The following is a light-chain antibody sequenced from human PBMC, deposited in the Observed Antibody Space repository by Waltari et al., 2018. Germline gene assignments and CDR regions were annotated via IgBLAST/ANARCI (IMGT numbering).Light chain of an antibody. Sequence: ETVLTQSPDTLSASPGERAILSCRASQSVGTNVAWYQQKLGQAPRLLLYDASKRAPGIPARFSGSGSGTDFTLAISSLEPEDFAVYYCQQRSSSFTFGPGTSLDI. CDR1: QSVGTN. CDR3: QQRSSSFT. V-gene: IGKV3-11*01. J-gene: IGKJ2*01. CDR2: DAS.